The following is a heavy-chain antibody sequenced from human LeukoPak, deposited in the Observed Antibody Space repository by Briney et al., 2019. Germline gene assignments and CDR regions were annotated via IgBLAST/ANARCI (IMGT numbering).Heavy chain of an antibody. CDR2: INHSGST. D-gene: IGHD3-22*01. J-gene: IGHJ4*02. Sequence: PSETLSLTCAVYGGSFSGYYWSWIRQPPGKGLEWIGEINHSGSTNYNPSLKSRVTISVDTSKNQFSLKLSSVTAADTAVYYCARVPPSEWLLHFDYWGQGTLVTVSS. CDR1: GGSFSGYY. V-gene: IGHV4-34*01. CDR3: ARVPPSEWLLHFDY.